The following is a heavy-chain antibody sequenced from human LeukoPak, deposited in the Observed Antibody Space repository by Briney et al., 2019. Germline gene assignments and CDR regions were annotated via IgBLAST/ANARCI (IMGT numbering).Heavy chain of an antibody. V-gene: IGHV3-74*01. J-gene: IGHJ4*02. D-gene: IGHD6-19*01. CDR2: INTDGTVT. Sequence: PGGSLRLSCAASGFTFSKYWMLWVRQALGKGLESVSRINTDGTVTTYADSVKGRFTVSRDNADNTMFLQMNSVRDEDTAVYYCATKQWLAPPPDSWGQGTQVTVSS. CDR1: GFTFSKYW. CDR3: ATKQWLAPPPDS.